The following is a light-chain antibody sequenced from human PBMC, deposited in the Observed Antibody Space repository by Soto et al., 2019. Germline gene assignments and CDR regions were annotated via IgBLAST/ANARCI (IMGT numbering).Light chain of an antibody. J-gene: IGKJ1*01. Sequence: EIVLTQSPGTLSLSQGERATLSCRASQSFSSNYLAWYQQKPGQAPRLLIYGGSNRATGIPDRFSGSGSGTDFTLTISRLEPEDFAMYHCQQYHSSPHTFGQGTKVDIK. V-gene: IGKV3-20*01. CDR1: QSFSSNY. CDR2: GGS. CDR3: QQYHSSPHT.